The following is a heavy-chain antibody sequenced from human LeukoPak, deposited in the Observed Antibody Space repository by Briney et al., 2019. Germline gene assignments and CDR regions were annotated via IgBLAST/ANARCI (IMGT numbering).Heavy chain of an antibody. CDR3: AKEGLKWFGETLYYFDY. D-gene: IGHD3-10*01. CDR2: ISYDGSNK. V-gene: IGHV3-30*18. CDR1: GFTFSSYG. J-gene: IGHJ4*02. Sequence: GRSLRLSCAAPGFTFSSYGMHWVRPARGKGLEWVAVISYDGSNKYYADSVKGRFTISRDNSKNTLYLQMNSLRAEDTAVYYCAKEGLKWFGETLYYFDYWGQGTLVTVSS.